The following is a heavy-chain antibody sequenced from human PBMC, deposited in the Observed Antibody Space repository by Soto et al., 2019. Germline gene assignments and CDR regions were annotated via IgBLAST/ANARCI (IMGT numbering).Heavy chain of an antibody. CDR1: GFTFSSYA. V-gene: IGHV3-30-3*01. CDR3: AKDGYLDTYYFDY. Sequence: GESLRLSCAASGFTFSSYAMHWVRQAPGKGLEWVAVISYDGISKHYADSVKGRFSISRDDSENTLYVQMNSLRAEDTAVYYCAKDGYLDTYYFDYWGQGTLVTVSS. CDR2: ISYDGISK. J-gene: IGHJ4*02. D-gene: IGHD3-9*01.